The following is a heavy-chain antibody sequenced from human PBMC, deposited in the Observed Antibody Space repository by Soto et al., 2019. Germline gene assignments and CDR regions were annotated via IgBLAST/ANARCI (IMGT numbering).Heavy chain of an antibody. CDR2: INHSGST. V-gene: IGHV4-34*01. CDR3: ARVAPRNCSGGRCYSGRDY. J-gene: IGHJ4*02. Sequence: EAFCLTWAVYGVFFRGCDWAWSRQPPGTGLEWIGEINHSGSTNYNPSLKSRVTISVDTSKNQFSLKLSSVTAADTAVYYCARVAPRNCSGGRCYSGRDYWSQGSLVTVS. CDR1: GVFFRGCD. D-gene: IGHD2-15*01.